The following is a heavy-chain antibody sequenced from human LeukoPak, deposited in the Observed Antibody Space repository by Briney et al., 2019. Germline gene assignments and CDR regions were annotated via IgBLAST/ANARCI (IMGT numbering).Heavy chain of an antibody. V-gene: IGHV1-2*02. Sequence: ASVKVSCRASGYTFTGYYMHWVRQAPGQGLVWMGWINPNSGGTNYAQKFQGRATMTRDTSISTAYMELSRLRSDDTAVYYCARPLLWWPQVGYFDYWGQGTLVTVSS. J-gene: IGHJ4*02. D-gene: IGHD4/OR15-4a*01. CDR1: GYTFTGYY. CDR3: ARPLLWWPQVGYFDY. CDR2: INPNSGGT.